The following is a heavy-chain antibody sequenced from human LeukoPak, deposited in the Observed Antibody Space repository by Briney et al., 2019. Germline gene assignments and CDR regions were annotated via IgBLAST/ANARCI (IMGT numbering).Heavy chain of an antibody. Sequence: PSETLSLTCTVSGGSISSSSYYWGWIRQPPGKGLEWIGSIYYSGSTYYNPSLKNRVTISVDTSKNQFSLKLSSVTAADTAVYYCARLGGVAATLGAFDIWGQGTMVTVPS. D-gene: IGHD2-15*01. CDR3: ARLGGVAATLGAFDI. CDR1: GGSISSSSYY. V-gene: IGHV4-39*01. CDR2: IYYSGST. J-gene: IGHJ3*02.